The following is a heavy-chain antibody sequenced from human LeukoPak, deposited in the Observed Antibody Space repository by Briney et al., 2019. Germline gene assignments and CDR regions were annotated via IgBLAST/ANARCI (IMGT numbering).Heavy chain of an antibody. V-gene: IGHV1-18*04. CDR1: GFTFTSDG. J-gene: IGHJ6*02. Sequence: ASVKVSCKASGFTFTSDGFNWVRQAPGQGLEWMGWISAYSDNTNFAQKFQDRVTMTTDTSTSTAYMELRSLRSDDTAVYYCARDGVEMATYYYYAMDVWGQGTTVTVSS. CDR2: ISAYSDNT. CDR3: ARDGVEMATYYYYAMDV. D-gene: IGHD5-24*01.